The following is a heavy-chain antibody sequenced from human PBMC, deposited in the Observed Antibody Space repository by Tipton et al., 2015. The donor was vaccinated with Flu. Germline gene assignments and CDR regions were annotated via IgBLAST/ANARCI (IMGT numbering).Heavy chain of an antibody. D-gene: IGHD3-10*01. V-gene: IGHV4-39*07. J-gene: IGHJ4*02. Sequence: TLSLTCTVSGGSINRSHYYWGWIRQPPGKGLEWIGSIHHSGSTFYHPSLKSRVTISVDTSKNQFSLRLTSVTAADTAVYYCARGSGSGTYVIFDFWGQGTLVTVSS. CDR2: IHHSGST. CDR3: ARGSGSGTYVIFDF. CDR1: GGSINRSHYY.